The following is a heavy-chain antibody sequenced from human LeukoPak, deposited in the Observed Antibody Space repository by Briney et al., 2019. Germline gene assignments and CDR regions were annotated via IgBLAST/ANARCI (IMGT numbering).Heavy chain of an antibody. V-gene: IGHV3-9*01. CDR1: GFTFDDYA. J-gene: IGHJ4*02. Sequence: PGGSLRLSCAASGFTFDDYAMHWVRQAPGKGLEWVSGISWNSGSIGYADSVKGRFTVSRDNAKNSLYLQMNSLRAEDTALYYCAKDTRMWGLKWLRDLEYWGRGTLVTVSS. CDR3: AKDTRMWGLKWLRDLEY. CDR2: ISWNSGSI. D-gene: IGHD5-12*01.